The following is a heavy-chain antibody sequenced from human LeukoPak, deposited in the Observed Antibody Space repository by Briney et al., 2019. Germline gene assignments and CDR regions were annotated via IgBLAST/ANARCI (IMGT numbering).Heavy chain of an antibody. CDR1: GGSISSGGYS. CDR3: ARGDYGGGSFDY. D-gene: IGHD4/OR15-4a*01. Sequence: SETLSLTCAVSGGSISSGGYSWSWIRQPPGKGLEWIGYIYYSGSTYYNPSLKSRVTISVDTSKNQFSLKLSSVTAADTAVYYCARGDYGGGSFDYWGQGTLVTVSS. J-gene: IGHJ4*02. CDR2: IYYSGST. V-gene: IGHV4-30-4*07.